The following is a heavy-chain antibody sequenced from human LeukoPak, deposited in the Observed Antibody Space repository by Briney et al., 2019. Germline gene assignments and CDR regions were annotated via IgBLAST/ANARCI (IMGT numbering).Heavy chain of an antibody. CDR2: IYYSGSA. CDR1: GGSISSSTYY. D-gene: IGHD2-15*01. CDR3: ARYCDGGSCHEAFHI. Sequence: SETLSLTCTVSGGSISSSTYYWGWIRQPPGKGLEWIGNIYYSGSAYYNPSLKSRVTISVDTSKNQFSLKLSSVTAADTAVYCCARYCDGGSCHEAFHIWGQGTMVTVSS. V-gene: IGHV4-39*01. J-gene: IGHJ3*02.